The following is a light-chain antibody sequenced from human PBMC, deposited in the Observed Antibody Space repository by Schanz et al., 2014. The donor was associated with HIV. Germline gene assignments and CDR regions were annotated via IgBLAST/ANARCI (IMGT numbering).Light chain of an antibody. CDR3: CSYGGSSVV. V-gene: IGLV2-14*01. CDR2: EVT. J-gene: IGLJ2*01. Sequence: QSALTQPASLSGSPGQSITISCTGTSIDVGGYDYVSWYQKHPDKAPKLMIYEVTKRPSGVPDRFSGSKSGNTASLTISGPQAEDEGKYYCCSYGGSSVVFGGGTKLTVL. CDR1: SIDVGGYDY.